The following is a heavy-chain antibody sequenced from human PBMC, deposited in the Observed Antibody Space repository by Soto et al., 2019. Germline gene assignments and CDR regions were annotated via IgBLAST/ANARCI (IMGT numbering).Heavy chain of an antibody. D-gene: IGHD7-27*01. V-gene: IGHV3-33*01. CDR1: GFIFSSFG. CDR3: VRDLLGSGGHFDY. Sequence: GGSLRLSCAASGFIFSSFGMHWVRQAPGKGLEWVAHIWYDGSNTYYADSVKGRFTISRDNSRNTVYLQMNSLRAEDAAVYHCVRDLLGSGGHFDYWGQGTLVTVSS. CDR2: IWYDGSNT. J-gene: IGHJ4*02.